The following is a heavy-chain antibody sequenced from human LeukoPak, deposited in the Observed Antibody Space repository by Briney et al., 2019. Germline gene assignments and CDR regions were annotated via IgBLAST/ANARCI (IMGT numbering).Heavy chain of an antibody. CDR3: ARDMYYGSGSNNWFDP. CDR1: GFTFSGYG. D-gene: IGHD3-10*01. V-gene: IGHV3-33*01. J-gene: IGHJ5*02. CDR2: IWYDGSNK. Sequence: PGGSLRLSCAASGFTFSGYGMHWVRQAPGKGLEWVAVIWYDGSNKYYADSVKGRFTISRDNSKNTLYLQMNSLRAEDTAVYYCARDMYYGSGSNNWFDPWGQGTLVTVSS.